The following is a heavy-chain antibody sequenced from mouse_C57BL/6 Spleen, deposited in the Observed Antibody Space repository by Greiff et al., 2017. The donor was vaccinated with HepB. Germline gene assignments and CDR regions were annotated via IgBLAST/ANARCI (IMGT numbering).Heavy chain of an antibody. J-gene: IGHJ3*01. CDR2: INPNNGGT. CDR3: AVGSSWLAY. Sequence: VQLKQSGPELVKPGASVKISCKASGYTFTDYYMNWVKQSHGKSLEWIGDINPNNGGTSYNQKFKGKATLTVDKSSSTAYMELRSLTSEDSAVYYCAVGSSWLAYWGQGTLVTVSA. CDR1: GYTFTDYY. D-gene: IGHD1-1*01. V-gene: IGHV1-26*01.